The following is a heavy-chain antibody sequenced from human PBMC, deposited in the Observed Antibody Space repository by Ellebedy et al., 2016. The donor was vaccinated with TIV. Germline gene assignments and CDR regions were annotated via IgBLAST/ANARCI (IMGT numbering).Heavy chain of an antibody. Sequence: GESLKISCERSGYSSNIDWIAWVRQMPGKGLEWMGIIYVGDSDTRYSPSFRGQVTISADKSSNTAYLQWSSLKASDTAMYYCARRAWFGESHYGVDVWGQGTMVTVSS. J-gene: IGHJ6*02. CDR3: ARRAWFGESHYGVDV. D-gene: IGHD3-10*01. CDR1: GYSSNIDW. CDR2: IYVGDSDT. V-gene: IGHV5-51*01.